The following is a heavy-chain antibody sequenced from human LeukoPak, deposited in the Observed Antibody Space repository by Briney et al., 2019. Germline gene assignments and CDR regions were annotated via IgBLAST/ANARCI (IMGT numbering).Heavy chain of an antibody. D-gene: IGHD3-22*01. CDR1: GYTFTGYF. CDR3: ARVNNYYDSSGDYLYYFDS. CDR2: INPNNGAT. J-gene: IGHJ4*02. Sequence: ASVKVSCKASGYTFTGYFMHWLRQAPGQGLEWMGWINPNNGATNYAQNFQGRVTMTRDTSISTAYMELSRLRSDDTAVYYCARVNNYYDSSGDYLYYFDSWGQGTLVTVSS. V-gene: IGHV1-2*02.